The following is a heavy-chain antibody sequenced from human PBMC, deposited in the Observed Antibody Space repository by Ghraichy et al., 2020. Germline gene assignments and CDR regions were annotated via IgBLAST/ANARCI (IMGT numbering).Heavy chain of an antibody. D-gene: IGHD2-2*01. CDR1: GFTFSSYW. J-gene: IGHJ6*02. V-gene: IGHV3-7*01. Sequence: GVLRLSCAASGFTFSSYWMSWVRQAPGKGLEWVANIKQDGSEKYYVDSVKGRFTISRDNAKNSLYLQMNSLRAEDTAVYYCARYSVVPAATNLDYYYYGMDVWGQGTTVTVSS. CDR3: ARYSVVPAATNLDYYYYGMDV. CDR2: IKQDGSEK.